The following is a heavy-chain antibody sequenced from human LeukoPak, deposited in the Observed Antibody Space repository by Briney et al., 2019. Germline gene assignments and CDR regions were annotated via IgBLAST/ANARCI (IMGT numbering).Heavy chain of an antibody. CDR3: ASVDSSGWYVER. CDR2: IYYSGST. V-gene: IGHV4-30-4*01. CDR1: GGSISSGDYY. D-gene: IGHD6-19*01. Sequence: SQTLSLTCTVSGGSISSGDYYWSWIRQPPGKGLEWIVYIYYSGSTYYNPSLESRVTISVDTSKNHFSLKLSSVTAADTAVYYCASVDSSGWYVERWGQGTLVTVSS. J-gene: IGHJ4*02.